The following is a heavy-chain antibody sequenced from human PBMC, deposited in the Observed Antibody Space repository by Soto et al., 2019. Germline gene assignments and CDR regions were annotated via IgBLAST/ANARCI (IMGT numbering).Heavy chain of an antibody. CDR2: INQDGSEK. CDR3: SPALNY. D-gene: IGHD2-2*01. V-gene: IGHV3-7*03. Sequence: PGGSLRLSCAASGFTFSSQWVDWVRQAPGKGLEWVANINQDGSEKHYVDSVKGRFTISRDNAKNSLYLQMNSLTAEDSALYYCSPALNYWGQGTLVTVSS. CDR1: GFTFSSQW. J-gene: IGHJ4*02.